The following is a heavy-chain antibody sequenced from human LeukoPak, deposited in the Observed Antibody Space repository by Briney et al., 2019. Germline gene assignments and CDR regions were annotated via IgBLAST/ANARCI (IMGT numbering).Heavy chain of an antibody. J-gene: IGHJ4*02. CDR3: ARDLRPQSERDYFDY. V-gene: IGHV1-69*05. CDR1: GGTFSSYA. Sequence: SVKVSCKASGGTFSSYAISWVRQAPGQGLEWMGGIIPIFGTANYAQKFQGRVTMTRDTSTSIVYMGLSSLRSEDTAVYYCARDLRPQSERDYFDYWGQGTLVTVSS. CDR2: IIPIFGTA.